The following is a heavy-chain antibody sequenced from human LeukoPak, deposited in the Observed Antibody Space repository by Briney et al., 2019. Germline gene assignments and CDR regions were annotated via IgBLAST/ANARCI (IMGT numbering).Heavy chain of an antibody. D-gene: IGHD3-16*01. CDR3: ARELGRGVGGNDY. CDR1: GGSISSYY. V-gene: IGHV4-38-2*02. Sequence: SETLSLTCTVSGGSISSYYWSWIRQPPGKGLEWIGSIYHSGSTYYNPSLKSRVTISVDTSKNQFSLKLSSVTAADTAVYYCARELGRGVGGNDYWGQGTLVTVSS. CDR2: IYHSGST. J-gene: IGHJ4*02.